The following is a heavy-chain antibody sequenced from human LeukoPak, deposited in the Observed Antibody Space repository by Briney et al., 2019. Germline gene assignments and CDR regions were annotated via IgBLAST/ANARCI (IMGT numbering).Heavy chain of an antibody. J-gene: IGHJ4*02. CDR3: ARGQGGIAAAGFDY. Sequence: SETLSLTCAVYGGSFSGYYWSWIRQPPGKGLEWIGEINHSGSTNYNPSLKSRVTISVDTSKNQFSLKLSSVIAADTAVYYCARGQGGIAAAGFDYWGQGTLVTVSS. D-gene: IGHD6-13*01. CDR2: INHSGST. V-gene: IGHV4-34*01. CDR1: GGSFSGYY.